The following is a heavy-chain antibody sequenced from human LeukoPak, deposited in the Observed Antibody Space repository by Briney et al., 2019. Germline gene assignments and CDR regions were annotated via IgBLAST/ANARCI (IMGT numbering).Heavy chain of an antibody. CDR2: IYYSGST. CDR1: GGSISSSSYY. J-gene: IGHJ3*02. V-gene: IGHV4-39*07. Sequence: SETLSLTCTVSGGSISSSSYYWGWIRQPPGKGLEWIGSIYYSGSTYYNPSLRSRVTISVDTSKNQFSLKLSSVTAADTAVYYCARAFRGIFGVFEAFDIWGQGTMVTVSS. D-gene: IGHD3-3*01. CDR3: ARAFRGIFGVFEAFDI.